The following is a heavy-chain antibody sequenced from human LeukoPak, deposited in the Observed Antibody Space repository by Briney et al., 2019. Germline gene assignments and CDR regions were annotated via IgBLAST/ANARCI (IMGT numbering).Heavy chain of an antibody. CDR1: GYTFSADY. Sequence: ASVKVSCKASGYTFSADYMHWVRLECMGWINPNSGGTNSAQKFQDRLTMTRDTSISTIYMELNSLRSDDTAVYYCARDLDWGPDCWGQGTLVTVSS. V-gene: IGHV1-2*02. CDR2: INPNSGGT. CDR3: ARDLDWGPDC. D-gene: IGHD3-9*01. J-gene: IGHJ4*02.